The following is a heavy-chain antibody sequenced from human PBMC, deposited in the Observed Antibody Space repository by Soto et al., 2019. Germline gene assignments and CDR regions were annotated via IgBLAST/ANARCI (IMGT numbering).Heavy chain of an antibody. CDR2: IYPGDSDT. D-gene: IGHD3-10*01. Sequence: GESLKISCKGSGYSFTSYWIGWVRQMPGKGLEGMGIIYPGDSDTRYSPPFQGQVTISADKSISTAYLQWSSLKASDTAMYYCARTLWFGEFPYGGGYYGMDVWGQGTTVTVSS. V-gene: IGHV5-51*01. J-gene: IGHJ6*02. CDR1: GYSFTSYW. CDR3: ARTLWFGEFPYGGGYYGMDV.